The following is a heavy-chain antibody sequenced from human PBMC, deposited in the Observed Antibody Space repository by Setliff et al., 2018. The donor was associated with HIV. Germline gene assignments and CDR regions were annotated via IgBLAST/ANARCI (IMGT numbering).Heavy chain of an antibody. CDR2: IYSNGDS. CDR1: GVSINAEGYY. J-gene: IGHJ3*01. CDR3: ASLPPRSGSWCLRHSFDV. D-gene: IGHD3-10*01. V-gene: IGHV4-31*03. Sequence: SETLSLTCTVSGVSINAEGYYWGWVRQHPVKGLEWLGYIYSNGDSYYNPSLESRLSMSIDTSRNQFSLQLRSVTAADTALYYCASLPPRSGSWCLRHSFDVWGQGTMVTVSS.